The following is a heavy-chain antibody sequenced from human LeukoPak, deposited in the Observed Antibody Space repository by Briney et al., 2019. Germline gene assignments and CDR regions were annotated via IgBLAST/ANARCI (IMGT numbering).Heavy chain of an antibody. D-gene: IGHD5-24*01. Sequence: PGGSLRLSCAASGFTFSSYEMNWVRQAPGKGLEWVSYISSSGSTIYYADSVKGRFTISRDNAKNSLYLQMNSLRAEDTAVYYCAGSRDGYNYRPHGYFDYWGQGTLVTVSS. CDR2: ISSSGSTI. CDR1: GFTFSSYE. J-gene: IGHJ4*02. CDR3: AGSRDGYNYRPHGYFDY. V-gene: IGHV3-48*03.